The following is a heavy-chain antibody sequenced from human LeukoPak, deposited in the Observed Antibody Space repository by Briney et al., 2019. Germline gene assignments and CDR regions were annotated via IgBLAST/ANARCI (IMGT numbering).Heavy chain of an antibody. J-gene: IGHJ4*02. Sequence: GASVKVSCKASGYTFTSYGISWVRQAPGQGLEWMGWISAYNGNTNYAQKLQGRVTMTTDTSTSTAYMELRSLRSDDTAVYYCARDHPEDYYDSSGPEPIEDYWGQGTPVTVSS. CDR1: GYTFTSYG. CDR3: ARDHPEDYYDSSGPEPIEDY. D-gene: IGHD3-22*01. V-gene: IGHV1-18*01. CDR2: ISAYNGNT.